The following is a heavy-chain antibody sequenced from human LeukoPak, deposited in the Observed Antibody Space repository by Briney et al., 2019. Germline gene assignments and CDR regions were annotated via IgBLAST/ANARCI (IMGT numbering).Heavy chain of an antibody. D-gene: IGHD2-21*01. CDR2: TYYRSKWYN. CDR3: ARGFRFSFDS. CDR1: GDSVSNTRTS. Sequence: QTLSLTCAISGDSVSNTRTSWNWIRQSPSRGLEWLGKTYYRSKWYNDYAVSVKSRITINPDTSKNQFSLQLDSVTPEDTAVYYCARGFRFSFDSWGQETLVTVSS. J-gene: IGHJ4*02. V-gene: IGHV6-1*01.